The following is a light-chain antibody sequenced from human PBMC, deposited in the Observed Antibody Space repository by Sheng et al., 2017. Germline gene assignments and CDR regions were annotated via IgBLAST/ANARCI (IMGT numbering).Light chain of an antibody. CDR3: QQAFSFPRS. Sequence: DIQMTQSPSSLSASVGDRVTITCRASQALSNSVAWYQQKPGEAPKVLLHAADVLESGVPSRFSGSRSGTDYTLTISSLQPEDYATYYCQQAFSFPRSFGPGTTVAMK. CDR2: AAD. V-gene: IGKV1-NL1*01. J-gene: IGKJ3*01. CDR1: QALSNS.